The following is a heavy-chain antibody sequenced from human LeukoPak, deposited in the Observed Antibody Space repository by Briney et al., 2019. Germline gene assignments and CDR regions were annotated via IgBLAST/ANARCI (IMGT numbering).Heavy chain of an antibody. Sequence: PSETLSLTCTVSGGSISSYYWSWIRQPPGKGLEWLGYIYYSGSTNYNPSLKSRVTISVDTSKNQFSLKLSSVTAADTAVYYCARLSRDAFDIWGQGTMVTVSS. V-gene: IGHV4-59*01. CDR1: GGSISSYY. CDR3: ARLSRDAFDI. J-gene: IGHJ3*02. CDR2: IYYSGST.